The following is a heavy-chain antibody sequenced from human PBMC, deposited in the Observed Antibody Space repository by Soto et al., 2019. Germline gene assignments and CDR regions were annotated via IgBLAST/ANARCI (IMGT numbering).Heavy chain of an antibody. CDR3: AKSISPQDAFDI. Sequence: EVQLLESGGGLVQPGGSLRLSCAASGFTFSSYAMSWVRQAPGKGLEWVPAISGSGGSTYYADSEKGRFTISRDNSKNTLYLQMNSLIAEDTAVYYCAKSISPQDAFDIWGQGTMVTVSS. V-gene: IGHV3-23*01. CDR1: GFTFSSYA. J-gene: IGHJ3*02. CDR2: ISGSGGST.